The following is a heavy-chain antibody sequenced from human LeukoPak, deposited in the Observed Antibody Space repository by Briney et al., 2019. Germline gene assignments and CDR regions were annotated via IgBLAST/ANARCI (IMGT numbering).Heavy chain of an antibody. Sequence: SVKVSCKASGYTFTSNYIHWVRQAPGQGLEWMGGIIPIFGTANYAQKFQGRVTITADESTSTAYMELSSLRSEDTAVYYCAREFYYDSSGFDAFDIWGQGTMVTVSS. CDR3: AREFYYDSSGFDAFDI. CDR1: GYTFTSNY. CDR2: IIPIFGTA. V-gene: IGHV1-69*13. D-gene: IGHD3-22*01. J-gene: IGHJ3*02.